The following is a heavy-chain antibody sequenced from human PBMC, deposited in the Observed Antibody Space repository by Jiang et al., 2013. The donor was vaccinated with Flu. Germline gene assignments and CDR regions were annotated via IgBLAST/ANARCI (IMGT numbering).Heavy chain of an antibody. Sequence: VQLVESGGGVVQPGGSLRLSCAASGFTFGYYAMHWVRQAPGKGLEWVTFIRFDGTTKFYADSVKGRFTISRDNSKNTVYLEMNSLRPADTATYYCATLRGSSYDTYLADYWGQGTLVTVSS. D-gene: IGHD2-15*01. CDR2: IRFDGTTK. CDR1: GFTFGYYA. V-gene: IGHV3-30*02. J-gene: IGHJ4*02. CDR3: ATLRGSSYDTYLADY.